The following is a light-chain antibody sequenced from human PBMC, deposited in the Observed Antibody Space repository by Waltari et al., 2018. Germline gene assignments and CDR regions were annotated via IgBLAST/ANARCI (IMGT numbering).Light chain of an antibody. Sequence: DIQMTQSPSTLSASVGDRVTITCRASQSVGTWLAWYQQKPGKAPKVLIYTASSLESGVPSRFSGSGSGTEFTLTISSLQPDDFATYYCQQYNTYSWTFGQGTKVEIK. V-gene: IGKV1-5*03. CDR1: QSVGTW. CDR3: QQYNTYSWT. CDR2: TAS. J-gene: IGKJ1*01.